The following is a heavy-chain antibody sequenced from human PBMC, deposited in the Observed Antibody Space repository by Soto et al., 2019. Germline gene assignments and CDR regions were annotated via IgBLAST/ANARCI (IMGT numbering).Heavy chain of an antibody. CDR2: INHTGGT. D-gene: IGHD2-15*01. V-gene: IGHV4-34*10. Sequence: PETLALSWGVYGGSGNGCYWNWFRQPPGKGLEWIGEINHTGGTGYNPPLKSRVTMSVDPSKNQLSLRLSSVTAEDTPLYYCARARYCFCSSCSRDNLFEPRGQRTLVIGSA. CDR1: GGSGNGCY. J-gene: IGHJ5*02. CDR3: ARARYCFCSSCSRDNLFEP.